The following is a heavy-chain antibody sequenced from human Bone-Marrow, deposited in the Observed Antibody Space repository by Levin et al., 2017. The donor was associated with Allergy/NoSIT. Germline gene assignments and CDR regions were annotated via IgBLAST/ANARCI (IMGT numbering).Heavy chain of an antibody. V-gene: IGHV5-51*01. D-gene: IGHD2-21*01. CDR2: IFPSDSDT. J-gene: IGHJ4*02. CDR1: GYSFTSYW. Sequence: GGSLRLSCQASGYSFTSYWFGWVRQRPGKGLEWMGLIFPSDSDTRVSPSFQGQIIMSVDKSISTAYLQWSSLKASDSGMYYCGRRDSDGSNSFDYWGQGALVTVSS. CDR3: GRRDSDGSNSFDY.